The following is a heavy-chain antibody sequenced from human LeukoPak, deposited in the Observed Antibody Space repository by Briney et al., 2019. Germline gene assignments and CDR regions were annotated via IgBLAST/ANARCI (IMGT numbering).Heavy chain of an antibody. V-gene: IGHV3-72*01. J-gene: IGHJ3*02. CDR3: ARTSGSYSGGAFDI. Sequence: GGSLRLSCAASGFTFSDHYMDWVRQAPGKGLEWVGRIRNKANRYTTEYAASVKGRFTFSRDDSKNSLYLQMNSLKTEDTAMYCCARTSGSYSGGAFDIWGRGTMVTVSS. CDR1: GFTFSDHY. D-gene: IGHD1-26*01. CDR2: IRNKANRYTT.